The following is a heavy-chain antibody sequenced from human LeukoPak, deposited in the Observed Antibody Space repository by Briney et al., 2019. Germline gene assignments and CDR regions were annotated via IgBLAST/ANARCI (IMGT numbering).Heavy chain of an antibody. Sequence: GRSLRLSCAASGFTFSSYGMHWVRQAPGKGLEWVAVISYDGSIKYYADSLKGRFTISRDNSKNTLSLQMNSLSAEDTAVYYCATEIDYGDYVHNFDYWGQGTLVTVSS. CDR2: ISYDGSIK. V-gene: IGHV3-30*03. CDR3: ATEIDYGDYVHNFDY. CDR1: GFTFSSYG. D-gene: IGHD4-17*01. J-gene: IGHJ4*02.